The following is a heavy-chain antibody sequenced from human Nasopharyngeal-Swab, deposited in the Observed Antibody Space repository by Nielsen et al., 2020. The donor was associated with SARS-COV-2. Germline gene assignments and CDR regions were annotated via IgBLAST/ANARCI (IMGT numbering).Heavy chain of an antibody. Sequence: ESLKISCAASGFTFSSYAMSWIRQPAGKGLEWIGRIYTSGSTNYNPSLKSRVTISVDTSKNQFSLKLSSVTAADTAVYYCARVGTIAARWGYFDYWGQGTLVTVSS. D-gene: IGHD6-6*01. CDR3: ARVGTIAARWGYFDY. CDR2: IYTSGST. J-gene: IGHJ4*02. V-gene: IGHV4-4*07. CDR1: GFTFSSYA.